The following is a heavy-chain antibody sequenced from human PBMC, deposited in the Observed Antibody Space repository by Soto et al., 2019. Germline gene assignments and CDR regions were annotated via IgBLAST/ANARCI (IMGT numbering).Heavy chain of an antibody. Sequence: EVQLLESGGGLVQPGGSLRLSCAASGFPFSDSTIHWVRRASGKGLEWVGHIRSKANSYATAYAASVNGRFTISRDDSKNTAYLRMKSLKTEDTAGYYCTRAPLEAHYYYGMDVWGQGTTVTVSS. D-gene: IGHD1-1*01. CDR2: IRSKANSYAT. CDR1: GFPFSDST. CDR3: TRAPLEAHYYYGMDV. J-gene: IGHJ6*02. V-gene: IGHV3-73*01.